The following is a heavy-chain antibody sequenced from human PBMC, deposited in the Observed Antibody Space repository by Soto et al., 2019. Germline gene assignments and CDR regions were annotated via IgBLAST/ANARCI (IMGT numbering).Heavy chain of an antibody. CDR2: ISTYNGDT. CDR1: VYTFSTSG. D-gene: IGHD2-15*01. CDR3: ARAGAAPYYYYGMDV. J-gene: IGHJ6*02. V-gene: IGHV1-18*01. Sequence: GGAVKVYCKACVYTFSTSGMSWLRQAPGQGLEWMGWISTYNGDTNDAPKFQDRVTMTSDTSTSTVYMELRSLRSDDTAVYYCARAGAAPYYYYGMDVRGQGTRVTVSS.